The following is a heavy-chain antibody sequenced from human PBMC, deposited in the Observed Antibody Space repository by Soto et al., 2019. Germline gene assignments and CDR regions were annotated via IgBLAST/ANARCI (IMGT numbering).Heavy chain of an antibody. CDR2: ISGSGGST. J-gene: IGHJ6*02. Sequence: GGSLRLSCAASGFTFSSYAMSWVRQAPGKGLEWVSAISGSGGSTYYADSVKGRFTISRDNSKNTLYLQMNSLRADDTAVYYGAKVERPRAAAGAAHYYYGMDVWGQGTTVTVSS. CDR3: AKVERPRAAAGAAHYYYGMDV. D-gene: IGHD6-13*01. CDR1: GFTFSSYA. V-gene: IGHV3-23*01.